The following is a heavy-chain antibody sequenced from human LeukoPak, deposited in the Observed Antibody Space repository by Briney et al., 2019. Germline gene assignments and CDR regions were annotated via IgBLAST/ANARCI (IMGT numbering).Heavy chain of an antibody. CDR3: ASLYYYDFWSGYYTCMDV. V-gene: IGHV4-59*01. D-gene: IGHD3-3*01. CDR2: IYYSGST. CDR1: GGSISSYY. Sequence: SETLSLTCTVSGGSISSYYWSWIRQPPGKGLEWIGYIYYSGSTNYNPSLKSRVTISVDTSKNQFSLKLSSVTAADTAVYYCASLYYYDFWSGYYTCMDVWGKGTTVTVSS. J-gene: IGHJ6*03.